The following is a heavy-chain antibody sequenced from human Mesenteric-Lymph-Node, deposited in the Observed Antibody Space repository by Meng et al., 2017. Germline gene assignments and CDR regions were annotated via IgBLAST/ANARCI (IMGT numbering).Heavy chain of an antibody. Sequence: ASVKVSCKASGYTFTSYAMHWVRQAPGQRLEWMGWSNAGNGNTKYSQEFQGRVTITRDTSASTAYMELSSLRSEDMAVYYCARDKRTDKDLRYFDYWGQGTLVTVSS. CDR1: GYTFTSYA. D-gene: IGHD1-1*01. CDR2: SNAGNGNT. V-gene: IGHV1-3*02. J-gene: IGHJ4*02. CDR3: ARDKRTDKDLRYFDY.